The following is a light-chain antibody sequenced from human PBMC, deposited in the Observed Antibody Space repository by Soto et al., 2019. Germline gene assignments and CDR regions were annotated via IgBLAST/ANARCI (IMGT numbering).Light chain of an antibody. CDR3: CSYAGSSTYV. Sequence: QSVPTQPASVSGSPGQSITISCTGTSSDVGSYNLVSWYQQHPGKAPKLMIYEVTKRPSGVFNRSSGSKSGNTASLTISGLKAEDEADYYCCSYAGSSTYVFGTGTKVTVL. CDR1: SSDVGSYNL. V-gene: IGLV2-23*02. CDR2: EVT. J-gene: IGLJ1*01.